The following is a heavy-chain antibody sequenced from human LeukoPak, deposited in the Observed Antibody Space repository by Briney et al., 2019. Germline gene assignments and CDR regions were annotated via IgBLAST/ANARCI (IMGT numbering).Heavy chain of an antibody. CDR2: IVVGSGNT. CDR1: GFTFTSSA. CDR3: ARAMGGDNSGYRPFDY. J-gene: IGHJ4*02. D-gene: IGHD3-22*01. V-gene: IGHV1-58*02. Sequence: ASVKVSCKASGFTFTSSAMQWVRQARGQRLEWIGWIVVGSGNTNYAQKFQERVTITRDMSTSTAYMELSSLRSDDTAVYYCARAMGGDNSGYRPFDYRGQGTLVTVSS.